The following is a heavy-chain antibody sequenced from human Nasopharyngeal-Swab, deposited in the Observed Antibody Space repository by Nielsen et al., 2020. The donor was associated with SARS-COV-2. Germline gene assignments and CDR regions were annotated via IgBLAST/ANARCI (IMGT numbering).Heavy chain of an antibody. CDR2: MNPNSGNT. J-gene: IGHJ5*02. CDR3: ARGLISHCGGDCYSGWFDP. V-gene: IGHV1-8*02. CDR1: GYTFTGYY. Sequence: ASVKVSCKASGYTFTGYYMHWVRQATGQGLEWRGWMNPNSGNTGYAQKFQGRVTMTRNTSISTAYMELSSLRSEDTAVYYCARGLISHCGGDCYSGWFDPWGQGTLVTVSS. D-gene: IGHD2-21*02.